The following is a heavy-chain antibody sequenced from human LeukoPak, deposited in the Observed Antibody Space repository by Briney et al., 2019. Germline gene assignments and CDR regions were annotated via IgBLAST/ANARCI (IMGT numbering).Heavy chain of an antibody. CDR2: IIPILGIA. Sequence: SVKVSCKASGGTFSSYAISWVRQAPGQGLEWMGRIIPILGIANYAQKFQGRVTITADKSTSTAYMELSSLRSEDTAVYYCARAPAGLGYCSGGSCYSGFFFDYWGQGTLVTVSS. CDR1: GGTFSSYA. J-gene: IGHJ4*02. CDR3: ARAPAGLGYCSGGSCYSGFFFDY. V-gene: IGHV1-69*04. D-gene: IGHD2-15*01.